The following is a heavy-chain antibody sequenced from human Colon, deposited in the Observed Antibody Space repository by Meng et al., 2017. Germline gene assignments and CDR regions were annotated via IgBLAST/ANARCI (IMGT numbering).Heavy chain of an antibody. V-gene: IGHV3-33*06. J-gene: IGHJ4*02. CDR2: IWNDGSKE. Sequence: GESLKISYAASGFTFSNSGMHWVRQAPGKGLEWVAVIWNDGSKEYYADSVKGRFTISRDNSKNILYLQMNSLRVEDTAVFYCAKNSGGARFYFANWGQGTLVTVSS. CDR1: GFTFSNSG. CDR3: AKNSGGARFYFAN. D-gene: IGHD4-23*01.